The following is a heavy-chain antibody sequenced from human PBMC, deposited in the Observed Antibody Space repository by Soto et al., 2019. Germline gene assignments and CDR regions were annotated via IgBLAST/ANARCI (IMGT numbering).Heavy chain of an antibody. Sequence: EVQLLESGGGFVQPGGSLRLSCAASGFTFSSYAMTWVRQAPGKGLEWVSTISGSGGSTYNADSVKGRFTISRDNSENKLYLQMNRLKAEDTAVYYCXKVGXXXXXXYGMDVWGQGSTVTVSS. CDR1: GFTFSSYA. J-gene: IGHJ6*02. CDR3: XKVGXXXXXXYGMDV. V-gene: IGHV3-23*01. CDR2: ISGSGGST.